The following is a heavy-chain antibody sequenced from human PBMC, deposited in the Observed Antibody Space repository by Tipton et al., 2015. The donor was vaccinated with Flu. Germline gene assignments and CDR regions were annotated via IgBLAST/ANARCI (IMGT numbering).Heavy chain of an antibody. CDR1: GDSIRSDYS. CDR3: VCKRGDWYFDV. J-gene: IGHJ2*01. D-gene: IGHD2-2*01. Sequence: LRLSCTVSGDSIRSDYSWGWIRQPPGKGLEWIGNVFHMGSSYYNPSLQSRVTISFDTSKNQFSLKLSSVTAADTAVYYCVCKRGDWYFDVWGRGALVTVSS. CDR2: VFHMGSS. V-gene: IGHV4-38-2*02.